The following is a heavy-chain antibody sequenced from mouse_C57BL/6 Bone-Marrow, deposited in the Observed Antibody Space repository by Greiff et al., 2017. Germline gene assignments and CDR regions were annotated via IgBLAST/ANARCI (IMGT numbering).Heavy chain of an antibody. CDR2: SRNKANDYTT. J-gene: IGHJ2*01. CDR1: GFTFSDFY. Sequence: EVQLVESGGGLVQSGRSLRLSCATSGFTFSDFYMEWVRQAPGKGLEWIAASRNKANDYTTEYSASVKGRFIVSRDTSQSILYLQMNALRAEDTAIYYCARDVGRGVDYWGQGTTLTVSS. CDR3: ARDVGRGVDY. V-gene: IGHV7-1*01.